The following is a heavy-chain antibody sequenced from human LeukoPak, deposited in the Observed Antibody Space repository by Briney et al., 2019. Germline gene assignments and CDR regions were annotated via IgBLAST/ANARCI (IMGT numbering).Heavy chain of an antibody. Sequence: PSETLSLTCTVSGGSISSGGYYWSWIRQHPGKGLEWIGYIYYSGSTYYNPSLKSRATISVDTPKNQFSLKLSSATAADTAVYYCARDLEGSLDYWGQGTLVTVSS. CDR2: IYYSGST. J-gene: IGHJ4*02. D-gene: IGHD3-3*01. CDR1: GGSISSGGYY. CDR3: ARDLEGSLDY. V-gene: IGHV4-31*03.